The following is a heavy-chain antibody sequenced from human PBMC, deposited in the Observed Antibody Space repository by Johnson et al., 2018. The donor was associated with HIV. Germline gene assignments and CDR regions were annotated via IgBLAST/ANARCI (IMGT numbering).Heavy chain of an antibody. V-gene: IGHV3-30*04. CDR1: GFTFSSYA. J-gene: IGHJ3*02. CDR2: ISYDGSNK. D-gene: IGHD5-24*01. CDR3: AREVRRWLQCDAFDI. Sequence: VQLVESGGGLVKPGGSLRLSCAASGFTFSSYAMHWVRQAPGKGLEWVAVISYDGSNKYYADSVKGRFTISRDNSKNTLYLQMNSLRAEDTAVYYCAREVRRWLQCDAFDIWGQGTMVTVSS.